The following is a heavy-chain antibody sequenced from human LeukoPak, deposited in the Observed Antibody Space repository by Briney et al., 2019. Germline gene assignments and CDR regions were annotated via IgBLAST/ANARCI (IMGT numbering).Heavy chain of an antibody. CDR2: INHSGST. J-gene: IGHJ4*02. CDR3: ARGYYGDYAQYFDY. Sequence: PSETLSLTCAVYGGSFSGYYWSWIRQPPGRGLEWIGEINHSGSTNYNPSLKSRVTISVDTSKNQFSLKLSSVTAADTAVYYCARGYYGDYAQYFDYWGQGTLVTVSS. V-gene: IGHV4-34*01. CDR1: GGSFSGYY. D-gene: IGHD4-17*01.